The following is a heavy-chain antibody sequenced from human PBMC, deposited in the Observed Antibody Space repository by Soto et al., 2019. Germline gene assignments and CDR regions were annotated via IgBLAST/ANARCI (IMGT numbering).Heavy chain of an antibody. D-gene: IGHD3-22*01. CDR3: ARGYYYDSSGYAAY. Sequence: ASVKVSCKASGYTFTSYGISWVRQAPGQGLEWMGWISAYNGNTNDAQKLQGRVTMTADTSTSTAYMELRSLRSDDTAVYYCARGYYYDSSGYAAYWGQGTLVTVSS. J-gene: IGHJ4*02. V-gene: IGHV1-18*01. CDR2: ISAYNGNT. CDR1: GYTFTSYG.